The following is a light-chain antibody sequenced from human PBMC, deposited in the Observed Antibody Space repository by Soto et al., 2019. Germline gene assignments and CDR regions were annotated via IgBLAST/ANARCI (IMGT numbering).Light chain of an antibody. Sequence: EIVMTQSPATLSVSPGERASLSCRASQSVGSNLAWYQQTAGQAPRLLIYGASTSATGIPARFSGSWAGTELCLTSSSRQSEDVAVYSSYRYTNWQYTFGQGTKLEIK. CDR2: GAS. V-gene: IGKV3-15*01. CDR1: QSVGSN. CDR3: YRYTNWQYT. J-gene: IGKJ2*01.